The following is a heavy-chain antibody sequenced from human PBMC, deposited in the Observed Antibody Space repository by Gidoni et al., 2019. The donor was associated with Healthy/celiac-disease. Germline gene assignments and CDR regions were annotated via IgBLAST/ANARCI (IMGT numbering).Heavy chain of an antibody. D-gene: IGHD3-22*01. V-gene: IGHV3-21*01. CDR1: GFTFSSYS. CDR2: ISISSSYI. CDR3: ARGPGGYDSSGYGNDFDY. Sequence: EVQLVESGGGLVKPGGSLRLSCAASGFTFSSYSLNWVRQAPGKGLEWVSSISISSSYIYYADSVKGRFTISRDNAKNSLYLQMNSLRAEDTAVYYCARGPGGYDSSGYGNDFDYWGQGTLVTVSS. J-gene: IGHJ4*02.